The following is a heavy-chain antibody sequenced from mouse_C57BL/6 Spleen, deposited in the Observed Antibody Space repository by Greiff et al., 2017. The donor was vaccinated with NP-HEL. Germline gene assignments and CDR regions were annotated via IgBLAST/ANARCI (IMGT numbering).Heavy chain of an antibody. CDR2: INYDGSST. V-gene: IGHV5-16*01. CDR3: AREVDYYGSSYDYFDY. Sequence: EVMLVESEGGLVQPGSSMKLSCTASGFTFSDYYMAWVRQVPEKGLEWVANINYDGSSTYYLDSLKSRFIISRDNAKNILYLQMSSLKSEDTATYYCAREVDYYGSSYDYFDYWGQGTTLTVSS. J-gene: IGHJ2*01. D-gene: IGHD1-1*01. CDR1: GFTFSDYY.